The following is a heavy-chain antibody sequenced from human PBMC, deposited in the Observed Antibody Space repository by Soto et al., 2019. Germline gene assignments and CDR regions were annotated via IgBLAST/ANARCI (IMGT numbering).Heavy chain of an antibody. J-gene: IGHJ5*02. CDR3: ARYRALDP. D-gene: IGHD3-10*01. CDR1: GFILRNYW. V-gene: IGHV3-7*03. Sequence: LRLSCADSGFILRNYWMSWVRQAPGVGLQWVASIKEDGSEKYYVDPVKGRFTISRENAKNSLYLQMNSLRVEDTAVYDCARYRALDPWRQRSLVTVSS. CDR2: IKEDGSEK.